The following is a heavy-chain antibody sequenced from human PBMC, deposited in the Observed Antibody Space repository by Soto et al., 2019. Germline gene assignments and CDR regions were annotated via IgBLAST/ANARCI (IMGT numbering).Heavy chain of an antibody. Sequence: PSETLSLTCTVSGGSISSGDYYWSWIRQPPGKGLEWIGYIYYSGSTYYNPSLKSRVTISVDTSKNQFSLKLSSVTAADTAVYYCARGPYYDFWSGYYGMDVWGQGTTVTVSS. V-gene: IGHV4-30-4*01. CDR1: GGSISSGDYY. J-gene: IGHJ6*02. CDR2: IYYSGST. CDR3: ARGPYYDFWSGYYGMDV. D-gene: IGHD3-3*01.